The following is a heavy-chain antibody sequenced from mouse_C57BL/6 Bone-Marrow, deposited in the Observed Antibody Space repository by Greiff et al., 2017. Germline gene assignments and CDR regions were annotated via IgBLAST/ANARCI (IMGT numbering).Heavy chain of an antibody. J-gene: IGHJ3*01. Sequence: QVQLQQPGAELVKPGASVKVSCKASGYTFTSYWMHWVKQRPGQGLEWIGRIHPSDSDTNYNQKFKGKPTLTVEKSSSTAYMQLSSLTSEDSAVYYCAMGSYGNYYWGQGTLVTVSA. CDR2: IHPSDSDT. CDR3: AMGSYGNYY. CDR1: GYTFTSYW. V-gene: IGHV1-74*01. D-gene: IGHD2-1*01.